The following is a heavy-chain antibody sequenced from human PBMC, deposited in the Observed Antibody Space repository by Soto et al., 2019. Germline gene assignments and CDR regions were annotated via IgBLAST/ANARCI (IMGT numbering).Heavy chain of an antibody. V-gene: IGHV1-24*01. J-gene: IGHJ4*02. CDR2: FDPEDGET. CDR3: ATAELELLNYYFDS. Sequence: GKGLEWMGGFDPEDGETIYAQKFQGRVTMTEDTSTDTAYMELSSLRSEDTAVYYCATAELELLNYYFDSWGQGPQVTGSS. D-gene: IGHD1-7*01.